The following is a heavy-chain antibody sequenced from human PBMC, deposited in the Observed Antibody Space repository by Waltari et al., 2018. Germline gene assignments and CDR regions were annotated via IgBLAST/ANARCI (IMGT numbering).Heavy chain of an antibody. V-gene: IGHV4-4*07. Sequence: HLQESGPGLVKPSETLSLTCDVSGDSISNSYWSWIRQSAGKELEWMGRVYTSGSTKYNPSLRVRITVSEDTSKNQISLKMNSVTAADTAVYYCARDRREDFGDYDPLFDYWGQGVLVTVSS. D-gene: IGHD4-17*01. J-gene: IGHJ4*02. CDR2: VYTSGST. CDR1: GDSISNSY. CDR3: ARDRREDFGDYDPLFDY.